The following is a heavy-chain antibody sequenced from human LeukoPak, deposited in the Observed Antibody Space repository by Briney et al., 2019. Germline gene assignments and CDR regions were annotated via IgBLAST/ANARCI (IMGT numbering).Heavy chain of an antibody. Sequence: PSETLSLTCTVSGASISRYYWNWIRQPPGKGLEWIGYIYYSGSTNYNPSLKSRVTISVDTSKNQFSLKLSSVTAADTAVYYCARLPISAGPYYMDVWGKGTTVTVSS. CDR3: ARLPISAGPYYMDV. V-gene: IGHV4-59*08. D-gene: IGHD3-3*01. CDR2: IYYSGST. J-gene: IGHJ6*03. CDR1: GASISRYY.